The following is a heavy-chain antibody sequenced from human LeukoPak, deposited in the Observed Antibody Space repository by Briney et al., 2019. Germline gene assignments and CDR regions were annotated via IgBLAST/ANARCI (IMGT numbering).Heavy chain of an antibody. J-gene: IGHJ4*02. CDR1: GFTFDDYG. CDR2: INWNGGST. V-gene: IGHV3-20*04. D-gene: IGHD5-18*01. Sequence: PGGSLRLSCAAWGFTFDDYGMSWVRQAPGKGLEWVSGINWNGGSTGYADSVKGRFTIPRDNAKNSLYLQMNSLRAEDTALYYCARDRGYSYAATDYWGQGTLVTVSS. CDR3: ARDRGYSYAATDY.